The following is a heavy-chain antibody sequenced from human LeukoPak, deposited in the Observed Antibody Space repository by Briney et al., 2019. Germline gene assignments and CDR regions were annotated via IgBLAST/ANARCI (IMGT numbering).Heavy chain of an antibody. J-gene: IGHJ4*02. CDR1: GGSISSYY. CDR3: ARVPPYGEGYFDY. CDR2: IYYSGST. D-gene: IGHD4-17*01. Sequence: PSETLSLTCTVSGGSISSYYWSWIRQPPGKGLEWIGYIYYSGSTNYNPSLKSRVTISVDTSKNQFSLKLSSVTAADTAVYYRARVPPYGEGYFDYWGQGTLVTVSS. V-gene: IGHV4-59*01.